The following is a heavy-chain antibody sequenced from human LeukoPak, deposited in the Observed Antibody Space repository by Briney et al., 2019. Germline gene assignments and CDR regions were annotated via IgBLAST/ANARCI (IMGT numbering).Heavy chain of an antibody. V-gene: IGHV3-30*18. D-gene: IGHD6-19*01. CDR3: AKDPTTAVAGALN. Sequence: GGSLRLSCAASGFTFSSYGMHWVRQAPGKGLEWVAVISYDGSNKYYADSVKGRFTISRDDSKNTLYLQMNSLRAEDTAVYYCAKDPTTAVAGALNWGQGTMVTVSS. CDR2: ISYDGSNK. J-gene: IGHJ3*01. CDR1: GFTFSSYG.